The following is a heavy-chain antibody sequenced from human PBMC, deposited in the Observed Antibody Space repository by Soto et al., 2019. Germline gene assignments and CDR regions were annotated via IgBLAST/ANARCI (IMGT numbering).Heavy chain of an antibody. V-gene: IGHV3-48*02. Sequence: GGFLRLSCAASGFTFSSYSRNWVRQAPGKGLEWVSYISSSSSTIYYADSVKGRFTISRDNAKNSLYLQMNSLRDEDTAVYYCARDLLWFGEPPYYYYYGMDVWGQGTTVTVSS. CDR2: ISSSSSTI. CDR1: GFTFSSYS. D-gene: IGHD3-10*01. J-gene: IGHJ6*02. CDR3: ARDLLWFGEPPYYYYYGMDV.